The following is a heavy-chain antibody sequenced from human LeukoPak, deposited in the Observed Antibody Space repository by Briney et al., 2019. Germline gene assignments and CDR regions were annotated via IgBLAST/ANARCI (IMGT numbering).Heavy chain of an antibody. Sequence: SETLSLTCTVSGGSISSYYWSWIRQPPGKGLEWIGYIYYSGSTNYNPSLKSRVTMSVDTSKNQFSLKLSSVTAADTAVYYCARGTYGSGSFDYWGRGTLVTVSS. V-gene: IGHV4-59*12. CDR1: GGSISSYY. CDR2: IYYSGST. J-gene: IGHJ4*02. D-gene: IGHD3-10*01. CDR3: ARGTYGSGSFDY.